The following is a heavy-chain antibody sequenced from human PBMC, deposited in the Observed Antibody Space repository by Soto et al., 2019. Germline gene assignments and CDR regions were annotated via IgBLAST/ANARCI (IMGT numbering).Heavy chain of an antibody. CDR2: ISAYNGNT. CDR3: AKGFGITWQYYFDY. Sequence: ASVKVSCKASGYTFTSYGISWVRQAPGQGLEWMGWISAYNGNTNYAQKLQGRVTMTTDTSTSTAYMELRSLRSDDTAVYYCAKGFGITWQYYFDYWGQGTPVTVSS. V-gene: IGHV1-18*01. D-gene: IGHD3-10*01. J-gene: IGHJ4*02. CDR1: GYTFTSYG.